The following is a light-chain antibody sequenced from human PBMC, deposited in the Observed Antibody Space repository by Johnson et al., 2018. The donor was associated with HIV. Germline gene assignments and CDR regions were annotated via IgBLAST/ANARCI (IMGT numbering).Light chain of an antibody. J-gene: IGLJ1*01. CDR2: DNN. Sequence: QAVLTQPPSVSAAPGQKVTISCSGSSSNIGNNYVSWYQQLPGTAPKLLIYDNNKRPSGISDRFSGSKSGTSATLGISGLQTGDEADYYCGTWYTSLSAGVVGSGTKVTVL. V-gene: IGLV1-51*01. CDR1: SSNIGNNY. CDR3: GTWYTSLSAGV.